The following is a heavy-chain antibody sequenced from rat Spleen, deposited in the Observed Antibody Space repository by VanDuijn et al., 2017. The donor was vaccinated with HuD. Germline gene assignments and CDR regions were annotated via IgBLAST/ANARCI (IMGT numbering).Heavy chain of an antibody. CDR3: ARLRGNPYFDY. Sequence: EVQLQESGPGLVKPSQSLSLTCSVTGYSITSNYWGWIRKFPGNKMEWMAYISYSGTTSYNPSLKSRISITRDTSKNQFFVQVNSVTTEDTATYYCARLRGNPYFDYWGQGVMVTVSS. D-gene: IGHD3-4*01. V-gene: IGHV3-1*01. J-gene: IGHJ2*01. CDR2: ISYSGTT. CDR1: GYSITSNY.